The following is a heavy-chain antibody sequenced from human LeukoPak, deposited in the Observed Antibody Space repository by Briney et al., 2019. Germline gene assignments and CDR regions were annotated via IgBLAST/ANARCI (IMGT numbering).Heavy chain of an antibody. Sequence: GGSLRLSCAASGFTFSSYAMSWVRQAPGQGLEWVSAISGSGGSTYYADSVKGRFTISRDNSKNTLNLQMNSLRAEDTAVYYCAKADRGSRTGWFDPWGQGTLVTVSS. J-gene: IGHJ5*02. D-gene: IGHD3-16*01. V-gene: IGHV3-23*01. CDR1: GFTFSSYA. CDR3: AKADRGSRTGWFDP. CDR2: ISGSGGST.